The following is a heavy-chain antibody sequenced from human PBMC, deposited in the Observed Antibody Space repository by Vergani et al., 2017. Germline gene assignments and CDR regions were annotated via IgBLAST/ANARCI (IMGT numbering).Heavy chain of an antibody. D-gene: IGHD3-9*01. CDR1: FDSIRNLY. CDR3: ARDYILTGPKTNYCYYYGMDV. J-gene: IGHJ6*02. CDR2: IHYSENT. Sequence: QVQLQESGPGLVKSSETLSLTCSVSFDSIRNLYCNWIRQPPGKGLEWIGSIHYSENTNYNPSLKTRVTISVDTSKNQFSLKLSSVTAADTAVYYCARDYILTGPKTNYCYYYGMDVWGQGTTVTVSS. V-gene: IGHV4-59*11.